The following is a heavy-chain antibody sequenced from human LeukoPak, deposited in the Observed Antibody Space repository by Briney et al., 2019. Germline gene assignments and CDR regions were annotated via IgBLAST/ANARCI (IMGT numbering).Heavy chain of an antibody. D-gene: IGHD2-15*01. V-gene: IGHV4-61*02. J-gene: IGHJ3*02. Sequence: SETLSLTCTVSGGSISSGSYYWSWIRQPAGKGLEWIGRIYSSGSTNYNPSLNSRVTISGDTSKNQFSLKLSSVTAADTAVYYCARVAMVAATVGPRGAFDIWGQGTMVTVSS. CDR2: IYSSGST. CDR3: ARVAMVAATVGPRGAFDI. CDR1: GGSISSGSYY.